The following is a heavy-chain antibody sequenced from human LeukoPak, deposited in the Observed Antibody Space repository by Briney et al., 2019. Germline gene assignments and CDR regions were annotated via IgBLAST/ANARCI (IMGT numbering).Heavy chain of an antibody. CDR2: ISSSSSYI. Sequence: GGSLRLSCAASGFTFSSYSMTWVRQAPGKGLEWVSSISSSSSYIYYAGSVKGRFTISRDNAKNSLYLQMNSLRAEDTAVYYCARTDPDYYDSSGPPSWFDPWGQGTLVTVSS. D-gene: IGHD3-22*01. CDR3: ARTDPDYYDSSGPPSWFDP. V-gene: IGHV3-21*01. CDR1: GFTFSSYS. J-gene: IGHJ5*02.